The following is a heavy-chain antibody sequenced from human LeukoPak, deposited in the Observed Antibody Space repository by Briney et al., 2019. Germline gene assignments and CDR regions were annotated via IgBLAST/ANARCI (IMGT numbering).Heavy chain of an antibody. Sequence: ASVKVSCKASGYTFTSYAISWVRQAPGQGLEWMGGIIPIFGTANYAQKFQGRVTITTDESTSTAYMELSSPRSEDTAVYYCASEWYSSSSRYYYFDYWGQGTLVTVSS. D-gene: IGHD6-6*01. CDR3: ASEWYSSSSRYYYFDY. CDR1: GYTFTSYA. V-gene: IGHV1-69*05. CDR2: IIPIFGTA. J-gene: IGHJ4*02.